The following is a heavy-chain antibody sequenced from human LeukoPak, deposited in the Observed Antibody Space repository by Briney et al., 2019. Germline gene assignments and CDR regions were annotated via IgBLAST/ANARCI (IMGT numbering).Heavy chain of an antibody. V-gene: IGHV3-21*01. CDR1: GFTFSSYS. J-gene: IGHJ3*02. Sequence: GGSLRLSCAASGFTFSSYSMNWVRQAPGKGLEWVSSISSSSSYIYYADSVKGRFTISRDNAKYSLYLQMNSLRAEDTAVYYCARGSPQYYYDSSGYIPDAFDIWGQGTMVTVSS. CDR3: ARGSPQYYYDSSGYIPDAFDI. CDR2: ISSSSSYI. D-gene: IGHD3-22*01.